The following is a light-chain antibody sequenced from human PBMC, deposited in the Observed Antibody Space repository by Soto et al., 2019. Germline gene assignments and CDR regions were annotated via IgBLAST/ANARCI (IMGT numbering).Light chain of an antibody. CDR1: QNIGRY. Sequence: DIQMTQSPSTLSASVGDRVTITCRASQNIGRYLAWYQQKPGQAPKLLIYKASTLESGVPLRFSGSGSGTEFTLASSSLQPYDFATYFCQQSNSYLYAFGQGTKLEIK. V-gene: IGKV1-5*03. J-gene: IGKJ2*01. CDR2: KAS. CDR3: QQSNSYLYA.